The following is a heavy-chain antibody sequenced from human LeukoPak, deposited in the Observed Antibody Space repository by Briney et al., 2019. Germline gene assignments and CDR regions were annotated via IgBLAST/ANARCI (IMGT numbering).Heavy chain of an antibody. CDR1: AFTFTTYA. CDR2: ITSSSNYI. Sequence: GGSLRLSCAASAFTFTTYAMNWVRQAPGKGLEWVSSITSSSNYIYYADSVRGRFTISRDNAKNSPYLQMNSLRGEDTAVYYCARGGTSHPIDSWGQGTLVTVSS. CDR3: ARGGTSHPIDS. V-gene: IGHV3-21*01. J-gene: IGHJ4*02. D-gene: IGHD2-2*01.